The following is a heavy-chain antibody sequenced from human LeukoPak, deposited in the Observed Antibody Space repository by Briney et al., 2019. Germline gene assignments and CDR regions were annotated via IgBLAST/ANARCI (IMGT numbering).Heavy chain of an antibody. Sequence: GGSLRLSCAGSGFTFTSYWMHWVRQAPGKGLVWVSRINTDGTTAYYADFVKGRFTISRDNAENTLYLQMNSLRADDTAVYYCVRAYTSQLPSWGQGTLVTVSS. CDR1: GFTFTSYW. V-gene: IGHV3-74*01. D-gene: IGHD2-2*01. CDR2: INTDGTTA. CDR3: VRAYTSQLPS. J-gene: IGHJ5*02.